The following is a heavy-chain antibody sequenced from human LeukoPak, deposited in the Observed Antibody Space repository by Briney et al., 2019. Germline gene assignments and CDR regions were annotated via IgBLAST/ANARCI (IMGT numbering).Heavy chain of an antibody. CDR3: ARAGSYYYYYMDV. V-gene: IGHV4-39*07. J-gene: IGHJ6*03. D-gene: IGHD3-10*01. CDR1: GGSISSSSYY. CDR2: IYYSGST. Sequence: SETLSLTCTVSGGSISSSSYYWGWVRQPPGKGLEWIGSIYYSGSTYYNPSLKSRVTISVDTSKNQFSLKLSSVTAADTAVYYCARAGSYYYYYMDVWGKGTTVTVSS.